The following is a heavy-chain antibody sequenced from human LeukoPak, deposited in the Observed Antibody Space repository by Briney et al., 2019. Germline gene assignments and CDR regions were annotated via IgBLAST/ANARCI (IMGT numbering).Heavy chain of an antibody. CDR1: GYSFTSYW. CDR3: ARRPMVRGVTPAPFDY. V-gene: IGHV5-51*01. J-gene: IGHJ4*02. CDR2: IYPGDSDT. D-gene: IGHD3-10*01. Sequence: GESLQISFKGSGYSFTSYWIGWGRPMPGKGLGWMGIIYPGDSDTRYSPSFQGQVTISADKSIRTAYLQWSSLKASDTAMYYCARRPMVRGVTPAPFDYWGQGTLVTVSS.